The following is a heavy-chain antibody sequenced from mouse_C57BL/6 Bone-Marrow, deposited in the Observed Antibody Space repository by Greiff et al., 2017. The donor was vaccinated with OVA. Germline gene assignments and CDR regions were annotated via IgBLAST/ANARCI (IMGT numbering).Heavy chain of an antibody. J-gene: IGHJ2*01. CDR3: ARAYYGSSYGY. CDR1: GYTFTSYW. V-gene: IGHV1-69*01. Sequence: QVQLQQPGAELVLPGASVKLSCKASGYTFTSYWMHWVKQRPGQGLEWIGEIDPSDSYTNYNQKFKGKSTLTVDNSSSTAYMQLSSLTSEDSAVYYCARAYYGSSYGYWGQGTTLTVSS. CDR2: IDPSDSYT. D-gene: IGHD1-1*01.